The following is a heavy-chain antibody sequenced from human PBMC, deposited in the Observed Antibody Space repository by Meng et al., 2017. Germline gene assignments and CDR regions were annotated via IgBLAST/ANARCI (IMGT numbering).Heavy chain of an antibody. V-gene: IGHV3-15*04. CDR1: GIRFTDGW. CDR3: ATGAAATDH. J-gene: IGHJ4*02. Sequence: VQEVGSGGGLVQPGGSLRLSCVASGIRFTDGWMSWVRQAPGKGLEWVGRIERKSDGGTIYYAAPVKGRFTISRDDSKNTLYLQMDSLINEDTAVYFCATGAAATDHWGQGTLVTVSS. D-gene: IGHD6-13*01. CDR2: IERKSDGGTI.